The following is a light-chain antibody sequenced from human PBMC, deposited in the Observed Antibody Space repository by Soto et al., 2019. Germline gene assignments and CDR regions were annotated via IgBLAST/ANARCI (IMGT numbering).Light chain of an antibody. Sequence: EIVMTQSQATLSVSPGERATLSCRASQSVSSNLAWYQQKFGQAPRLLIYGASTRATGIPSRFSDSGSGTEFTLAISSLQSEDFAVYYCQQYYKWLPYTCGQGTKLAIK. CDR1: QSVSSN. V-gene: IGKV3-15*01. J-gene: IGKJ2*01. CDR3: QQYYKWLPYT. CDR2: GAS.